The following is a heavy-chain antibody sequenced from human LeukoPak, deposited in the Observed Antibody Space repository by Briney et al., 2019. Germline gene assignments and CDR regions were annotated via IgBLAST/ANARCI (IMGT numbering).Heavy chain of an antibody. D-gene: IGHD3-22*01. CDR3: ARVRRRITMIVVVRRDYYYYMDV. V-gene: IGHV3-7*01. J-gene: IGHJ6*03. CDR2: IKQDGSEK. CDR1: GFTFSSYW. Sequence: GGSLRLSCAASGFTFSSYWMSWVRQAPGKGLEWVANIKQDGSEKYYVDSVKGRFTISRDNAKNSLYLQMNSLRAEDTAVYYCARVRRRITMIVVVRRDYYYYMDVWGKGTTVTVSS.